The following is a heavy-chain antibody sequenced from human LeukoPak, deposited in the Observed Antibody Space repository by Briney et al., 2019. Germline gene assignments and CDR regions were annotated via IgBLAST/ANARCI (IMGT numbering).Heavy chain of an antibody. Sequence: GGSLRLACTASGFTFSDYYMSWIRRAPGKGLEWVSYISSGDSTIYYAASVKGRFTMSRDNDKNSLYLQMNSLRAEDTAVYYCARDLGSVYWGQGTLVTVSS. CDR2: ISSGDSTI. V-gene: IGHV3-11*01. CDR3: ARDLGSVY. CDR1: GFTFSDYY. J-gene: IGHJ4*02. D-gene: IGHD3-10*01.